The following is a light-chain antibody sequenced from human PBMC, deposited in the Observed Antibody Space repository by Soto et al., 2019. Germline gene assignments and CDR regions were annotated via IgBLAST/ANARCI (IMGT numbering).Light chain of an antibody. CDR1: SSNIGSNT. Sequence: QSVLTQPPSASGTPGQRVTISCSGSSSNIGSNTVNWYQQLPGTAPKLLIYSNNQRPSGVPDRFSGSKSGTSASLAISGLQSEDEADYYCAAGDGSLNGLVFGGGTKLTVL. CDR2: SNN. CDR3: AAGDGSLNGLV. V-gene: IGLV1-44*01. J-gene: IGLJ2*01.